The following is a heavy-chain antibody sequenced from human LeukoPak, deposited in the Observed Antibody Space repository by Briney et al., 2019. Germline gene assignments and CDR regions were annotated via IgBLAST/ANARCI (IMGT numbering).Heavy chain of an antibody. V-gene: IGHV4-39*07. CDR1: GGSLSSSSYY. CDR2: MYYSGST. D-gene: IGHD1-26*01. J-gene: IGHJ5*02. CDR3: AGVGATRGPYFDP. Sequence: PSETLSLTCTVSGGSLSSSSYYWGWIRQPPGKGLEWIGSMYYSGSTYYNPSLKSRVTISVDTSKNQFSLKLSSVTAADTAVYYCAGVGATRGPYFDPWGQGTLVTVSS.